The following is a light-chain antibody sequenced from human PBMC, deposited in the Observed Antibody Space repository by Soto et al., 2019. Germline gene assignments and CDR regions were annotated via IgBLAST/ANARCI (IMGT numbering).Light chain of an antibody. CDR3: QQRTNWPPYT. CDR1: QSVSSD. J-gene: IGKJ2*01. V-gene: IGKV3-11*01. CDR2: DAF. Sequence: EIVLTQSPATLSLSPEERATLSCRTSQSVSSDLAWYQQKPGQAPRLLIYDAFNRATGIPARFSGSGSGTDFTLTISSLEPEDFAVYYCQQRTNWPPYTFGQGTRLEIK.